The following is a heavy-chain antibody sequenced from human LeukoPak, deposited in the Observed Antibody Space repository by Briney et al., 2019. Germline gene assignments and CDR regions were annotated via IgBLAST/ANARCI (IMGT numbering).Heavy chain of an antibody. Sequence: ASVKVSCKASGYTFTGYYIHWVRQAPGQGLEWMGWINPNSGGTNYAQKFQGRVTITRDTSISTAYMELSRLRSDDTAVYYCAVPAGTGVRNSWGQGTLVTVSS. CDR1: GYTFTGYY. D-gene: IGHD7-27*01. CDR3: AVPAGTGVRNS. V-gene: IGHV1-2*02. CDR2: INPNSGGT. J-gene: IGHJ4*02.